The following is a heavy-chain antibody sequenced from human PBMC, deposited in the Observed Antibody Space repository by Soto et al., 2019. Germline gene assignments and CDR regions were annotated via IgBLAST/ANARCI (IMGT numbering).Heavy chain of an antibody. Sequence: QVQLVESGGGVVQPGRSLRLSCTASGFIFSQYVMHWVRQAPGKGLEWVAIISYDATNQYYADSVRGRFTISRDKSNNTVYLQMNRLRAEDTAVYYCAREGVGPYYYWSGYYVHWCQGTLVTVSS. V-gene: IGHV3-30-3*01. J-gene: IGHJ4*02. CDR1: GFIFSQYV. D-gene: IGHD3-3*01. CDR3: AREGVGPYYYWSGYYVH. CDR2: ISYDATNQ.